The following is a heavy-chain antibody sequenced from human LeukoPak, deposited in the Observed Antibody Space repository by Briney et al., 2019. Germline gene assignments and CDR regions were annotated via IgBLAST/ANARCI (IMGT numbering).Heavy chain of an antibody. J-gene: IGHJ4*02. D-gene: IGHD4-17*01. CDR1: GFTFDDYA. CDR3: AKGKGRGDGDYEWDY. CDR2: ISWNSGSI. V-gene: IGHV3-9*01. Sequence: GGSLRLSCAASGFTFDDYAMHWVRQALGKGLEWVSGISWNSGSIGYADSVKGRFTISRDNAKNSLYLQMNSLRAEDTALYYCAKGKGRGDGDYEWDYWGQGTLVTVSS.